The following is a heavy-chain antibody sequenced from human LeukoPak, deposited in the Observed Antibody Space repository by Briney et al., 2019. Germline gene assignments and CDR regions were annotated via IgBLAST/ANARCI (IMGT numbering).Heavy chain of an antibody. D-gene: IGHD2-2*01. J-gene: IGHJ6*03. CDR2: IYSSGST. CDR3: ARVRGCSSTSCSPHYYYYMDV. CDR1: GVSISSHY. Sequence: IPSETLSLTCTVSGVSISSHYWSWIRQPAGKGMEWVGRIYSSGSTNYNPSLKSRVTMSVDTSKNQFSPRLSSVTAADTAIYYCARVRGCSSTSCSPHYYYYMDVWGEGTTVTVSS. V-gene: IGHV4-4*07.